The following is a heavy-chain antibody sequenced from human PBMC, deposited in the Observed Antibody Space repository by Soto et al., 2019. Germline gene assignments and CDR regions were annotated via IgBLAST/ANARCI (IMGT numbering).Heavy chain of an antibody. Sequence: SETLSLTCAVYGGSFSGYYWSWIRQPPGKGLEWIGEINHSGSTNYNPSLKSRVTISVDTPKNQFSLKLSSVTAADTPGYYCARGLEGSGSYYKYWGQGTLVTVSS. CDR2: INHSGST. CDR3: ARGLEGSGSYYKY. D-gene: IGHD3-10*01. CDR1: GGSFSGYY. J-gene: IGHJ4*02. V-gene: IGHV4-34*01.